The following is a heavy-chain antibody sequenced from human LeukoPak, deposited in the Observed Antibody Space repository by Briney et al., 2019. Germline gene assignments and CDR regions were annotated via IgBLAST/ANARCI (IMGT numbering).Heavy chain of an antibody. CDR2: IKKDGSEK. CDR1: GFTFSSYW. J-gene: IGHJ4*02. D-gene: IGHD3-3*01. V-gene: IGHV3-7*01. Sequence: PGGSLRLSCAASGFTFSSYWMSWIRQAPGKGLEWVANIKKDGSEKYYVDSVKGRFTIPRDNANKSLYLQMNSLRAEDTAVYYCARDRNTDFWSGYYTSYFDYWGQGTLVTVSS. CDR3: ARDRNTDFWSGYYTSYFDY.